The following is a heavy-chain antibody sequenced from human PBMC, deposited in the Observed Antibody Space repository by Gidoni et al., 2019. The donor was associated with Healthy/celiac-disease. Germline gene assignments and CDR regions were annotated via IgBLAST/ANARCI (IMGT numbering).Heavy chain of an antibody. CDR2: IWYEGSNK. CDR1: GFTFRSYG. CDR3: ARDGRAAAGTGAFDY. D-gene: IGHD6-13*01. Sequence: QVQLVESGGGVVQPGRSLRLSCAASGFTFRSYGMHWVRQAPGKGLEWVAVIWYEGSNKYYEDSVKGRFTISRDNSKNTLYLQMNSLRAEDTAVYYCARDGRAAAGTGAFDYWGQGTLVTVSS. J-gene: IGHJ4*02. V-gene: IGHV3-33*01.